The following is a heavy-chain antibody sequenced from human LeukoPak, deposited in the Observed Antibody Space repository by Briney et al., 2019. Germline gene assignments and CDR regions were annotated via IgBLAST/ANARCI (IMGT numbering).Heavy chain of an antibody. J-gene: IGHJ4*02. Sequence: GGSLRLSCAASGFTFSNYGMHWVRQAPGKGLEWVAVIWHDGSNKYYADSVKGRFTISRDNSKNTLYLEMNSLRAEDMAVYYCANNFDYWGQGTLVTVSS. CDR1: GFTFSNYG. CDR3: ANNFDY. V-gene: IGHV3-33*06. CDR2: IWHDGSNK.